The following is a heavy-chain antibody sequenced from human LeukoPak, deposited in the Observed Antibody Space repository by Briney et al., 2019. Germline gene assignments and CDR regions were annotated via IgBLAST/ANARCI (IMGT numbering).Heavy chain of an antibody. V-gene: IGHV3-30-3*01. J-gene: IGHJ4*02. CDR1: GFTFSSYA. CDR2: ISYDGSNK. CDR3: ARDLFEGPALDFPGPFDY. Sequence: PGGSLRLSCAASGFTFSSYAMHWVRQAPGKGLEWVAVISYDGSNKYYADSVKGRFTISRDNSKNTLYLQMNSLRAEDTAVYYCARDLFEGPALDFPGPFDYWGQGTLVTVSS. D-gene: IGHD3-3*01.